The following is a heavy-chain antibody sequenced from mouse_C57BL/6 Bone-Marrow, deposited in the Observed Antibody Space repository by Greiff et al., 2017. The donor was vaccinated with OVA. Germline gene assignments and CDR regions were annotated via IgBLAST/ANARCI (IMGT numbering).Heavy chain of an antibody. CDR1: GFSLTSYG. D-gene: IGHD1-1*01. CDR3: AKDSDYYGSRDYAMDY. V-gene: IGHV2-5*01. CDR2: IWRGGST. J-gene: IGHJ4*01. Sequence: VQLKESGPGLVQPSQSLSITCTVSGFSLTSYGVHWVRQSPGKGLEWLGVIWRGGSTDYNAAFMSRLSITKDNSKSQVFFKMNSLQADDTAIYYCAKDSDYYGSRDYAMDYWGQGTSVTVSS.